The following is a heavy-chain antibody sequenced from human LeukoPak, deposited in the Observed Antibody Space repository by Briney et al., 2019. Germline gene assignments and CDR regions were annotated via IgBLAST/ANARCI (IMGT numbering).Heavy chain of an antibody. CDR2: ISAYNGNT. V-gene: IGHV1-18*01. CDR1: GYTFTTYG. J-gene: IGHJ4*02. D-gene: IGHD3-10*01. Sequence: ASVKVSCKASGYTFTTYGISWVRRAPGQGLEWMGWISAYNGNTNYAQKLQGRVTMTTDTSTRTADMELRSLRSDDTAVYYCGRDYGAGSYYRRIDYWGQGTLVTVSS. CDR3: GRDYGAGSYYRRIDY.